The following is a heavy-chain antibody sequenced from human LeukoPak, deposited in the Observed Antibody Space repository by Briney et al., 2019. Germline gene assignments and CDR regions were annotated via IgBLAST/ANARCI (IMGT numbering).Heavy chain of an antibody. J-gene: IGHJ3*02. Sequence: GGSLRLSCAASGFTVSSNYMSWVRQAPGKGLEWVSAIYSGGSTYYAASVKGRFTISRDNSKNTLYLQMNSLRAEDTAVYYCAATRSCSSTSCYAFDIWGQGTMVTVSS. CDR3: AATRSCSSTSCYAFDI. CDR2: IYSGGST. CDR1: GFTVSSNY. D-gene: IGHD2-2*01. V-gene: IGHV3-66*01.